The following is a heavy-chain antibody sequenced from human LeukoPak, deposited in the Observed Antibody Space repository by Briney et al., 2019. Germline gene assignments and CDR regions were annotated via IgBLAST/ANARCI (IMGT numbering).Heavy chain of an antibody. CDR1: GGSISSSSYY. J-gene: IGHJ3*02. CDR2: IYYSGST. CDR3: AKDRLEDYYGSGYHDAFDI. V-gene: IGHV4-39*07. Sequence: SETLSLTCTVSGGSISSSSYYWGWIRQPPGKGLEWIGSIYYSGSTYYNPSLKSRVTISVDTSKNQFSLKLSSVTAADTAVYYCAKDRLEDYYGSGYHDAFDIWGQGTMVTVSS. D-gene: IGHD3-10*01.